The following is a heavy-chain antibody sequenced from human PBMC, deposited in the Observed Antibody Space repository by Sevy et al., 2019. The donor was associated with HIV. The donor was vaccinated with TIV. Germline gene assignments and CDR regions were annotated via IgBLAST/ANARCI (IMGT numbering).Heavy chain of an antibody. CDR3: ARDGGYSMTWYPLY. CDR2: ISYEGTET. CDR1: GFAFSTHA. D-gene: IGHD1-26*01. J-gene: IGHJ4*01. Sequence: GGSLRLSCAASGFAFSTHAMHWVRQAPGKGLEWVAVISYEGTETFYAASVEGRFTISRDKSKNRLSLQINSLRPEDTAVYYCARDGGYSMTWYPLYWGHGTLVTVSS. V-gene: IGHV3-30-3*01.